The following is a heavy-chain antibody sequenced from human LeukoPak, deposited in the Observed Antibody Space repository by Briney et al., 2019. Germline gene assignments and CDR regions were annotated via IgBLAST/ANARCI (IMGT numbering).Heavy chain of an antibody. D-gene: IGHD3-10*01. CDR3: ARPLLSGSWYFDI. CDR2: INHSGST. J-gene: IGHJ2*01. V-gene: IGHV4-34*01. Sequence: PSETLSLTCAVYGGSFSGYYWSWIRQPPGKGLEWIGEINHSGSTNYNPSLKSRVTISVDTSKNQFSLNLSSVTAADTAVYYCARPLLSGSWYFDIWGRGTLVTVSS. CDR1: GGSFSGYY.